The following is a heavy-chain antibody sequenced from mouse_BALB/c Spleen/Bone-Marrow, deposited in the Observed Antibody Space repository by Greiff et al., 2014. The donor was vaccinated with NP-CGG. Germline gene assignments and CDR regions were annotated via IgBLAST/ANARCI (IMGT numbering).Heavy chain of an antibody. Sequence: EVQGVESGGGLVQPGGSRKLSCAASGFTFSSFGMHWVRQAPGKGLERVAYISSGSSTIYYADTVKGRFTISRDNPKNTLFLQMTSLRSEDTAMYYCARSPYDYAAMDYWGQGTSVTVSS. D-gene: IGHD2-4*01. CDR2: ISSGSSTI. CDR1: GFTFSSFG. V-gene: IGHV5-17*02. CDR3: ARSPYDYAAMDY. J-gene: IGHJ4*01.